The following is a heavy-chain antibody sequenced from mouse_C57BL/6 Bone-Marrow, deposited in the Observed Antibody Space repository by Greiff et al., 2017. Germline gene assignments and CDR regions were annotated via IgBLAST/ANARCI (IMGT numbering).Heavy chain of an antibody. CDR3: ARSAWLLMDY. V-gene: IGHV1-63*01. CDR2: IYPGGGYT. CDR1: GYTFTNYW. Sequence: VQLQQSGAELVRPGPSVKMSCKASGYTFTNYWIGWAKQRPGHGLEWIGDIYPGGGYTNYNEKFKGKATLTADKSSSTAYMQFSSLTSEDSAIYYCARSAWLLMDYWGQGTSVTVSS. D-gene: IGHD2-3*01. J-gene: IGHJ4*01.